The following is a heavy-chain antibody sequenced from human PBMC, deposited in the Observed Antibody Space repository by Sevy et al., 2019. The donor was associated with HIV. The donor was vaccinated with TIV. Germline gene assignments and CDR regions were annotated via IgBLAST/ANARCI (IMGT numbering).Heavy chain of an antibody. D-gene: IGHD3-22*01. Sequence: GGSLRLSCTASGFTFSTYAMYWVRQAPGKGLEWVAVISDDGNNKDHADSVKGRFTVSRDNSKNTLYLQMYSLRAEDTAVYYCASHYYDTTGYYYPLDYWGQGTLVTVSS. CDR1: GFTFSTYA. CDR3: ASHYYDTTGYYYPLDY. J-gene: IGHJ4*02. CDR2: ISDDGNNK. V-gene: IGHV3-30*04.